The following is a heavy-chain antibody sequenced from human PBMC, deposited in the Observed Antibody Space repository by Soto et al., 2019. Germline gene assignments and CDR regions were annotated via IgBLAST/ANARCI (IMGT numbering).Heavy chain of an antibody. Sequence: ASVKVSCKASGYTFTGYYMHWVRQAPGQGLEWMGWINPNSGGTNYAQKFQGWVTMTRDTSISTAYMELSRLRSDDTAVYYCARGLISIVATINADYWGQGTLVTVSS. CDR3: ARGLISIVATINADY. D-gene: IGHD5-12*01. J-gene: IGHJ4*02. V-gene: IGHV1-2*04. CDR2: INPNSGGT. CDR1: GYTFTGYY.